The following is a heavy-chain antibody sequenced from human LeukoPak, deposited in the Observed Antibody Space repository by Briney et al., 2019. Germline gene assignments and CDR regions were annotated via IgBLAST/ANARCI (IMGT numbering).Heavy chain of an antibody. CDR3: ARLPGGGYATSLGWFGP. V-gene: IGHV4-59*08. Sequence: SETLSLTCTVSGVSISRSYWIWIRQTPGKGLEWIGYISYTGVSSYNPTLKSRVTISVDTSKNQFSLNVTSVTAADTAVYYCARLPGGGYATSLGWFGPWGQGTRVTVSS. D-gene: IGHD5-24*01. J-gene: IGHJ5*02. CDR1: GVSISRSY. CDR2: ISYTGVS.